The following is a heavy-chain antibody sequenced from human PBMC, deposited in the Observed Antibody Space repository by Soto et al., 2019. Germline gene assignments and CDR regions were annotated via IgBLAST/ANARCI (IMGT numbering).Heavy chain of an antibody. J-gene: IGHJ6*03. CDR3: ASTNSRSYYMDV. V-gene: IGHV3-21*01. CDR2: IRGSRSYI. Sequence: EVQLVESGGGLVKPGGSLRLSCAASGFTFSSYSMNWVRQAPGKGLEWVSSIRGSRSYIYYADSVKGRFTISRDNAKNSLYLQMNSLRAEDTAVYYCASTNSRSYYMDVWGKGTTVTVSS. D-gene: IGHD6-13*01. CDR1: GFTFSSYS.